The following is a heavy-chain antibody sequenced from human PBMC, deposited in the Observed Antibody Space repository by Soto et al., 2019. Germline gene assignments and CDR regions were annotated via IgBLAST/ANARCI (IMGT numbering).Heavy chain of an antibody. D-gene: IGHD2-15*01. CDR3: AKNGCSYPACYPYYYYVDV. CDR1: GFRLSDSA. Sequence: EVQLLESGGGLVQPGRSLRLSCAASGFRLSDSAVRWVRQAPGKGLEWVSSLTVTGDSAFYSDSVKGRFTISRDISKSTLYLQMNSLRAEDTAVYYCAKNGCSYPACYPYYYYVDVWGRGTTVTVSS. CDR2: LTVTGDSA. J-gene: IGHJ6*03. V-gene: IGHV3-23*01.